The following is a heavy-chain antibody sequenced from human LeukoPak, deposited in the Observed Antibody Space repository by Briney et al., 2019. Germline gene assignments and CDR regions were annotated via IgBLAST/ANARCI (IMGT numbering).Heavy chain of an antibody. Sequence: PGRSLRLSCAASGFIFSKHWEDWTHQPPGKGQVRASRINSDGSSTNNADSVKGRFTNSRDKAKNKLYLQMNSLRAEDTAVYYCARDPHGYWWFDPWGQGNLVTVSS. CDR2: INSDGSST. V-gene: IGHV3-74*01. CDR3: ARDPHGYWWFDP. CDR1: GFIFSKHW. J-gene: IGHJ5*02. D-gene: IGHD5-18*01.